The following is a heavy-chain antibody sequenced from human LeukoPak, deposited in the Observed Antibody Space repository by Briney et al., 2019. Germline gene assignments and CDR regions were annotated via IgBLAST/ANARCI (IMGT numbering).Heavy chain of an antibody. CDR3: ARPPENYYDSSGRRVGYYGMDV. D-gene: IGHD3-22*01. V-gene: IGHV1-8*01. CDR2: MNPNSGNT. CDR1: GYAFTSYD. J-gene: IGHJ6*02. Sequence: ASVKVSCKASGYAFTSYDINWVRQATGQGLEWMGWMNPNSGNTGYAQKFQGRVTMTRNTSISTAYMELSSLRSEDTAVYYCARPPENYYDSSGRRVGYYGMDVWGQGTTVTVSS.